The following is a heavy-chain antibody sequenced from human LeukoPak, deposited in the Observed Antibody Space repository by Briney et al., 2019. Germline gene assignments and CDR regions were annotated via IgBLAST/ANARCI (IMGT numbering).Heavy chain of an antibody. D-gene: IGHD1-26*01. Sequence: ASVKVSCKASGYTFTSYYMHWVRQAPGQGLEWMGWIRVYNGNTNYAQKLQGRVTMTTDTSTSTAYMEPRSLRSDDTAVYYCAFSSYYLQGNYYYMDVWGKGTTVTVSS. J-gene: IGHJ6*03. CDR3: AFSSYYLQGNYYYMDV. CDR2: IRVYNGNT. V-gene: IGHV1-18*04. CDR1: GYTFTSYY.